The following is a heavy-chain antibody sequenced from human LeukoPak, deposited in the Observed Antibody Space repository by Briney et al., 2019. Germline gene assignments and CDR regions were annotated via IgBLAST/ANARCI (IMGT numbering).Heavy chain of an antibody. CDR3: ARDARDGYGGNPFDY. J-gene: IGHJ4*02. D-gene: IGHD4-23*01. CDR1: GESFSGYF. Sequence: ETLSLTCAVYGESFSGYFWTWIRQPPGKGLEWVSVIRGSGRTTYYADSVKGRFTISRDNSKNTLYLQMSSLRAEDTAVYYCARDARDGYGGNPFDYWGQGTLVTVSS. CDR2: IRGSGRTT. V-gene: IGHV3-23*01.